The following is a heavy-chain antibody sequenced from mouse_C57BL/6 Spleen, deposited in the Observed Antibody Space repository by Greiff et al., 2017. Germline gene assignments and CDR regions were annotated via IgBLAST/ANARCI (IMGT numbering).Heavy chain of an antibody. CDR2: INPSTGGT. CDR3: ARSRAYYSNHYAMDD. V-gene: IGHV1-42*01. Sequence: EVKLQEPGPELVKPGASVKISCKASGYSFTGYYMNWVKQSPEKSLEWIGEINPSTGGTTYNQKFKAKATLTVDKSSSTAYMQLKSLTSEDSAVYYCARSRAYYSNHYAMDDWGQGTSVTVSS. CDR1: GYSFTGYY. D-gene: IGHD2-5*01. J-gene: IGHJ4*01.